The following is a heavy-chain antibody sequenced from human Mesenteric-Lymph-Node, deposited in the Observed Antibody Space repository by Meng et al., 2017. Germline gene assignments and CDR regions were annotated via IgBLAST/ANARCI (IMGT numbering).Heavy chain of an antibody. CDR1: GGSISSYY. Sequence: SETLSLTCDVFGGSISSYYWSWIRQSAEKGLEWIGHIYRSGSTNYNPSLKSRVTISVDTSKNQFSLKLSSVTAADTAVYYCARFSGSYYYYYYGMDVWGQGTTVTVSS. V-gene: IGHV4-59*10. D-gene: IGHD1-26*01. CDR2: IYRSGST. CDR3: ARFSGSYYYYYYGMDV. J-gene: IGHJ6*02.